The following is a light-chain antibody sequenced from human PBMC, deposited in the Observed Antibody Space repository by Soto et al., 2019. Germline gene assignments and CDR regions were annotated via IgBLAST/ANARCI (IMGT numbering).Light chain of an antibody. CDR3: KQSYSTPRVT. J-gene: IGKJ5*01. CDR2: AAS. CDR1: QSISSY. Sequence: DIQMTQSPSSLSASVGDRVTITCRASQSISSYLNWYQQKPGKAPKLLIYAASSLQSGVPSRVSGSGSGTDFTLTISSLQPEDYATYYCKQSYSTPRVTFGQGTRLEIK. V-gene: IGKV1-39*01.